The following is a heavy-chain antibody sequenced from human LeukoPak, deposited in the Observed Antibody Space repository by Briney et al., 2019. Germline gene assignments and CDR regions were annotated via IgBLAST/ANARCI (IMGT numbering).Heavy chain of an antibody. J-gene: IGHJ4*02. CDR1: GYRFSIYW. V-gene: IGHV5-51*01. Sequence: GESLKISCKGSGYRFSIYWIGWVRQLPVKGQEWMGMIFPGDSDTRYSPSFQGQVTISVDKSITTAYLQWSSLKASDTAMYYCARWDYFDSSGYGDWGQGTLVTVPS. CDR3: ARWDYFDSSGYGD. D-gene: IGHD3-22*01. CDR2: IFPGDSDT.